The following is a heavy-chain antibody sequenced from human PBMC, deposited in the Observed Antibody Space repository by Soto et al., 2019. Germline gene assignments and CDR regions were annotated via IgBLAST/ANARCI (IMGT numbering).Heavy chain of an antibody. V-gene: IGHV2-5*01. D-gene: IGHD6-25*01. Sequence: SGPTLVNPTQTLTLTCTFSGFSRSSSGVGVGWIRQPPGKSLEWLAVLYFNGDRRRSPSLENRLTITKDTSKNQVILTMTNMDPVDTATYYCIYRRAAYDYHGLDVWGQGTTVTVSS. J-gene: IGHJ6*02. CDR1: GFSRSSSGVG. CDR2: LYFNGDR. CDR3: IYRRAAYDYHGLDV.